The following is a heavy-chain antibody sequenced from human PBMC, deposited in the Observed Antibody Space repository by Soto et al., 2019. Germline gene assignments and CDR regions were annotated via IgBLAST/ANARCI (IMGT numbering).Heavy chain of an antibody. CDR1: GFTFSSHG. CDR2: LSRGGGTT. V-gene: IGHV3-23*01. CDR3: AKDGQFRTDGFDV. J-gene: IGHJ3*01. D-gene: IGHD1-1*01. Sequence: EAQLSESGGDLVQPGGSLRLSCAASGFTFSSHGMSWVRQAPGKGLEWISGLSRGGGTTYYADSVKGRFTISRDNSKNPLDLIMNSLRVEDTALYYCAKDGQFRTDGFDVLGQGTMVTVSS.